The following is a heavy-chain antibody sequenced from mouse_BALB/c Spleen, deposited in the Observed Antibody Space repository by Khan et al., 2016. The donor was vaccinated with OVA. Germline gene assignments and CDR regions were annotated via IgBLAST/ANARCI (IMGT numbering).Heavy chain of an antibody. CDR1: GFSLTSYG. CDR2: IWGDGST. J-gene: IGHJ3*01. V-gene: IGHV2-3*01. CDR3: ALYYYGRAWFAY. D-gene: IGHD1-1*01. Sequence: VQLQESGPGLVAPSQSLSITCTVSGFSLTSYGVGWVRQPPGKGLEWLGVIWGDGSTNYHSALISRLNINKDNSKSQAFLKLNSLQTDDTATYYCALYYYGRAWFAYWGQGTLVTVSA.